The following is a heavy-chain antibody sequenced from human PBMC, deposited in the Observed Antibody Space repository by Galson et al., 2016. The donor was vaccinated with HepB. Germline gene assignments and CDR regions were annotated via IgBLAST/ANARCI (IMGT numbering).Heavy chain of an antibody. CDR2: INQDGSEK. V-gene: IGHV3-7*04. Sequence: SLRLSCAASGFTFGSYWMSWVRQAPGKGLELAANINQDGSEKSYMDSAKGRFTISRDNAKNSLYLQMNSLRAEDTAVYFCARDPGYSAFDIWGQGTMVTVSS. CDR3: ARDPGYSAFDI. J-gene: IGHJ3*02. D-gene: IGHD5-12*01. CDR1: GFTFGSYW.